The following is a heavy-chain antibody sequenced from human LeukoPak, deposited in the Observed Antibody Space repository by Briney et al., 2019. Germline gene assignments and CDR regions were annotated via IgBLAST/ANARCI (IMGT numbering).Heavy chain of an antibody. J-gene: IGHJ6*03. CDR2: ISSSSSYI. D-gene: IGHD2-21*02. CDR3: ARGVTARGFYYYMDV. Sequence: GGSLRLSCAASGFTFSSYSMNWVRQAPGKGLERVSSISSSSSYIYYADSVKGRFTISRDNAKNSLYLQVNSLRVEDTAVYYCARGVTARGFYYYMDVWGKGTTVTISS. CDR1: GFTFSSYS. V-gene: IGHV3-21*01.